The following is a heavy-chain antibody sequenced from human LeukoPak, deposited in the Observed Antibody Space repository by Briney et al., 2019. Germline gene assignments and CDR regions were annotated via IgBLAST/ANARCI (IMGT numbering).Heavy chain of an antibody. CDR2: INPSGGST. J-gene: IGHJ4*02. Sequence: GGSLRLSCAASGFTFSSYWMHWVRQAPGQGLEWMGIINPSGGSTNYAQKFQGRVTMTRDMSTSTVYMELSSLRSEDTAVYYCATETGFGELLWVLWGQGTLVTVSS. V-gene: IGHV1-46*01. D-gene: IGHD3-10*01. CDR3: ATETGFGELLWVL. CDR1: GFTFSSYW.